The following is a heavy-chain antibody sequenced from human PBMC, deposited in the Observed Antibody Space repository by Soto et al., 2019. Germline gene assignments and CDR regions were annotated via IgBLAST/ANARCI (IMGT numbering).Heavy chain of an antibody. CDR2: ISDGGST. CDR1: GGSIYTYY. Sequence: PSETLSLTCNVSGGSIYTYYWSWIRQSPGKGLEWIGYISDGGSTNYNPSLKSRVTISVDTSKKEVSLKLSSVTAEDTAVYYCARGDYFGRGIYYPPPSGRDVGGQGPTATVPS. D-gene: IGHD3-10*01. V-gene: IGHV4-59*12. J-gene: IGHJ6*02. CDR3: ARGDYFGRGIYYPPPSGRDV.